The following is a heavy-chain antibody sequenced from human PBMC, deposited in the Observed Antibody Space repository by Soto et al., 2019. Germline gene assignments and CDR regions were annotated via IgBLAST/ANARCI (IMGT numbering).Heavy chain of an antibody. CDR3: AKDLVVVAATRVYYGMDV. V-gene: IGHV3-15*01. Sequence: EVQLVESGGGLVKPGGSLRLSCAASGFTFTNAWMSWVRQAPGKGLEWVGRIKSKTDGGTTDYAAPVKGRFTISRDDSKNTLYLQMNSLRAEDTAVYYCAKDLVVVAATRVYYGMDVWGQGTTVTVSS. D-gene: IGHD2-15*01. J-gene: IGHJ6*02. CDR1: GFTFTNAW. CDR2: IKSKTDGGTT.